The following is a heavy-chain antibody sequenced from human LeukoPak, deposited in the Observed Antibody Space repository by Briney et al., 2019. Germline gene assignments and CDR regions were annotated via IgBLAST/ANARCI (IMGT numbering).Heavy chain of an antibody. V-gene: IGHV4-59*01. CDR1: GGSISSYY. CDR3: ARYYYDSSGYYSLDY. J-gene: IGHJ4*02. Sequence: PSETLSLTCTDSGGSISSYYWSWIRQPPGKGLEWIGYIYYSGSTNYNSSLKSRVTISVDTSKNQFSLKLSSVTAADTAVYYCARYYYDSSGYYSLDYWGQGTLVTVSS. CDR2: IYYSGST. D-gene: IGHD3-22*01.